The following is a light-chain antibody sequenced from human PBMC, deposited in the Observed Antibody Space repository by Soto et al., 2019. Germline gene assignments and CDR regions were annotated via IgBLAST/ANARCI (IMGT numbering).Light chain of an antibody. CDR3: QQYGSSVLT. V-gene: IGKV3-20*01. J-gene: IGKJ4*01. Sequence: EIVLTQSPGTLSLSQGERATLSXRASHSVTISYLAWYQQEPGXAPRVXXYGXSSRATGIPDRLSGSGSGTDFTLTISRLDPEDFAVYYCQQYGSSVLTFGGGTKVDIK. CDR2: GXS. CDR1: HSVTISY.